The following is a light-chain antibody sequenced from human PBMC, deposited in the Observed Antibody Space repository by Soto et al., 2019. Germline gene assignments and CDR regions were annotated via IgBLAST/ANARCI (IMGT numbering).Light chain of an antibody. CDR1: QSLSSTY. Sequence: EIVLTQSTGTLSLSPGERATLSCRASQSLSSTYLAWYQQKPGQAPRLLIYGASNRATGIPDRFSGSGSGTDFTLTINRLEPEDFAVYYCQQYGSSPLTFGQGTKVEIK. CDR2: GAS. J-gene: IGKJ1*01. CDR3: QQYGSSPLT. V-gene: IGKV3-20*01.